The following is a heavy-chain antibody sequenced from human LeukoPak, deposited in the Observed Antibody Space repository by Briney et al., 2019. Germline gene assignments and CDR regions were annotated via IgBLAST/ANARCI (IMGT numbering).Heavy chain of an antibody. D-gene: IGHD3-22*01. J-gene: IGHJ3*02. V-gene: IGHV4-59*01. CDR1: GGSISSYY. CDR3: ACLTTADAFDI. CDR2: IYDSGST. Sequence: SETLSLTCTVSGGSISSYYWSWIRQPAGKGLEWIGYIYDSGSTNYNPSLKSRVTISVDTSKNQFSLKLSSVTAADTAVYYCACLTTADAFDIWGQGTMVTVSS.